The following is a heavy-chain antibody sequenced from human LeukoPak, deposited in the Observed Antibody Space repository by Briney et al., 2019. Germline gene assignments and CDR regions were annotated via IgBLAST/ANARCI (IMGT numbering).Heavy chain of an antibody. CDR3: ARGRYFDWLLYPFDY. V-gene: IGHV3-48*03. CDR1: GFTFSSYE. Sequence: GGSLRLSCAASGFTFSSYEMNWVRQAPGKGLEWVSYISSSGSTIYYADSVKGRFTISRDNSKNTLYLQMNSLRAEDTAVYYCARGRYFDWLLYPFDYWGQGTLVTVSS. J-gene: IGHJ4*02. CDR2: ISSSGSTI. D-gene: IGHD3-9*01.